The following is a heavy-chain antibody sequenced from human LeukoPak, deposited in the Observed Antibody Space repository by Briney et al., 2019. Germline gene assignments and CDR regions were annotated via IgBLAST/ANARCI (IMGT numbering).Heavy chain of an antibody. Sequence: QPGGSLRLSCTVSGFTFSNYAMNWVRQAPGKGLEWVSTNTGSGVSTYYADSVKGRFTISRDNSENTLYLQMNSLRAEDTAVYYCAKGSVWFGELLDYWGQGTLVTVSS. CDR1: GFTFSNYA. D-gene: IGHD3-10*01. V-gene: IGHV3-23*01. CDR3: AKGSVWFGELLDY. CDR2: NTGSGVST. J-gene: IGHJ4*02.